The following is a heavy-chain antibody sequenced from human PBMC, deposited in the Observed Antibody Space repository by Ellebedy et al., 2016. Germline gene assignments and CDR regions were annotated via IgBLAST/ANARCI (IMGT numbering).Heavy chain of an antibody. J-gene: IGHJ4*02. D-gene: IGHD3-10*01. CDR1: GYTFTSYG. Sequence: ASVQVSCKASGYTFTSYGISWVRQAPGQGLEWMGWISAYNGNTNYAQKLQGRVTMTTDTSTSTAYMELRSLRSDDPAVYYCARATLYGSGSYLAYWGQGTLVTVSS. CDR2: ISAYNGNT. V-gene: IGHV1-18*04. CDR3: ARATLYGSGSYLAY.